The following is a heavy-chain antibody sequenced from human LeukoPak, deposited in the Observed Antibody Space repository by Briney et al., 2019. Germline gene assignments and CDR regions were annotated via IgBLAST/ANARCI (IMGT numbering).Heavy chain of an antibody. J-gene: IGHJ6*04. CDR2: IIPIFGTA. CDR3: ARGPAAAGYYYYYYGMDV. D-gene: IGHD6-13*01. CDR1: GGTFSSYA. V-gene: IGHV1-69*01. Sequence: ASVKLSCKASGGTFSSYAISWVRQAPGQGLEWMGGIIPIFGTANYAQKFQGRVTITADESTSTAYMELSSLRSEDTAVYYCARGPAAAGYYYYYYGMDVWGRDHGHRLL.